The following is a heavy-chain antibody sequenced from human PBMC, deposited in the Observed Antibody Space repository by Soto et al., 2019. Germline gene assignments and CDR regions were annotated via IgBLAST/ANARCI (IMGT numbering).Heavy chain of an antibody. J-gene: IGHJ4*02. D-gene: IGHD2-15*01. CDR2: IFPADSDT. V-gene: IGHV5-51*01. CDR1: VYSFSNYW. CDR3: ASSVVVPSTMNYFDY. Sequence: PGESLNISCKGSVYSFSNYWIAWVRQMPGKGLEWMGIIFPADSDTKYSPSFQGHVTISADKSISTAYLQWSSLKASDTAMYYCASSVVVPSTMNYFDYWGQGSLVTVSS.